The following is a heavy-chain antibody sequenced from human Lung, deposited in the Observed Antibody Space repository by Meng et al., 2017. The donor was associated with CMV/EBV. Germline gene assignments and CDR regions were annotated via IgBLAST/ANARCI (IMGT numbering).Heavy chain of an antibody. J-gene: IGHJ3*01. CDR3: ARGGPRLDEGGSAFDF. V-gene: IGHV3-30-3*01. D-gene: IGHD2-15*01. CDR1: GFSFSSYA. CDR2: ISYDGSNK. Sequence: GGSXRLXCAASGFSFSSYAMHWVRQAPGKRLEWVAVISYDGSNKYYADSVKGRFTISRDNSKNTLYLQMNSLRAEDTAVYYCARGGPRLDEGGSAFDFGGRGXMVTVSS.